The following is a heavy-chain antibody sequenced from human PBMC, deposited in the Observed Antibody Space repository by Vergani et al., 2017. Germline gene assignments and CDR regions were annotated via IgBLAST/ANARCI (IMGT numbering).Heavy chain of an antibody. V-gene: IGHV3-30*02. Sequence: VQLVESGGGIVKPGGSLRLSCAASGFTFSSYGMHWVRQAPGKGLEWVAFIRYDGSNKYYADSVKGRFTISRDNSKNTLYLQMNSLRAEDTAVYYCAKPTAAGTDWFDPWGQGTLVTVSS. CDR1: GFTFSSYG. CDR2: IRYDGSNK. D-gene: IGHD6-13*01. CDR3: AKPTAAGTDWFDP. J-gene: IGHJ5*02.